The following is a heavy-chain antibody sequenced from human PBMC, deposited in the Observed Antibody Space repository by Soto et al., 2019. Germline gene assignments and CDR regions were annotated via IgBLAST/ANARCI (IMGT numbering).Heavy chain of an antibody. D-gene: IGHD1-1*01. CDR3: ARAIKRLAVNSYFDY. J-gene: IGHJ4*02. V-gene: IGHV1-69*06. Sequence: QVVLLQSGAEVKEPGSSVRLSCQVSGSTFNNFAFSWVRQAPGQGPEWLGGIVVMSNEADYSQRFQDRVTITADTSTSTLYLEMSSLTFDDTAVYYCARAIKRLAVNSYFDYWGQGTLVTVSS. CDR1: GSTFNNFA. CDR2: IVVMSNEA.